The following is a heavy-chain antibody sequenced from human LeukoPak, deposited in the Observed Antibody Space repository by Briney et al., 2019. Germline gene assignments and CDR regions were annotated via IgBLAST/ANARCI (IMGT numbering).Heavy chain of an antibody. Sequence: SETLSLTCTVSGGSISNYYWSWIRQFPGKGLEWIGYIHYSGSPNYNPSLKGRVTISVDTSKNQFSLKLSSVTAADTAVYYCASGSFWSGYLGWGQGTLVTVSS. V-gene: IGHV4-59*12. CDR2: IHYSGSP. J-gene: IGHJ4*02. CDR1: GGSISNYY. CDR3: ASGSFWSGYLG. D-gene: IGHD3-3*01.